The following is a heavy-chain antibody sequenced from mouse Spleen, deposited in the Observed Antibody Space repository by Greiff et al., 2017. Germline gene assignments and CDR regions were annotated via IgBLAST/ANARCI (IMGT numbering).Heavy chain of an antibody. J-gene: IGHJ2*01. CDR2: ISSGGSYT. CDR1: GFTFSSYA. Sequence: EVQGVESGGGLVKPGGSLKLSCAASGFTFSSYAMSWVRQTPEKRLEWVATISSGGSYTYYPDSVKGRFTISRDNAKNTLYLQMSSLRSEDTAMYYCARHGNYVLDYWGQGTTLTVSS. CDR3: ARHGNYVLDY. D-gene: IGHD2-1*01. V-gene: IGHV5-9-3*01.